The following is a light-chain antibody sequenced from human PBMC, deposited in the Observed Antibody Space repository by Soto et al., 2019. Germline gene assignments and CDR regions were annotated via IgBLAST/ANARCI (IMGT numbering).Light chain of an antibody. CDR3: MQATQSVT. CDR1: HSLLHSDGNTY. Sequence: DIVLTQTPLSSPVTLGQPASISCRSSHSLLHSDGNTYLNWFQQRPGQPPRLLIYLISKRLSGVPDRFSGSGAVTDFTLKISRVEAEDVGIYYCMQATQSVTFGGGTKVEIK. V-gene: IGKV2-24*01. J-gene: IGKJ4*01. CDR2: LIS.